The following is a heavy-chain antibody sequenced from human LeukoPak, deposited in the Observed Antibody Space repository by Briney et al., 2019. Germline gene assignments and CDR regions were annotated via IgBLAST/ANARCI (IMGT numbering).Heavy chain of an antibody. D-gene: IGHD5-24*01. CDR3: ARPSPPGDGYNPCDY. Sequence: GGSLRLSCAASGFTFSNYGMHWVRQAPGKGLEWVALISFDGSQKYYADSVKGRFTISRDNSKSTVYLQMNSLRPEDTAVYYCARPSPPGDGYNPCDYWGPGALVIVSS. CDR1: GFTFSNYG. CDR2: ISFDGSQK. J-gene: IGHJ4*02. V-gene: IGHV3-30*02.